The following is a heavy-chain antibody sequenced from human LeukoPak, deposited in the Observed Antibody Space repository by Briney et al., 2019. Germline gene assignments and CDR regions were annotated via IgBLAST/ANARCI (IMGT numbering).Heavy chain of an antibody. D-gene: IGHD1-7*01. Sequence: SVKVSCKASGGTFSSYAISWVRQAPGQGLEWMGGIIPIIGTANYAQKFQGRVTITTDESTSTAYMELSSLRSEDTAVYYCARDNYAGANWFDPWGQGTLVTVSS. CDR3: ARDNYAGANWFDP. CDR2: IIPIIGTA. J-gene: IGHJ5*02. CDR1: GGTFSSYA. V-gene: IGHV1-69*05.